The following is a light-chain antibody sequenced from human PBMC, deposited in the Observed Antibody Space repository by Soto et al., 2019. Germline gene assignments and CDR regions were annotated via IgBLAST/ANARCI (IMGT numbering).Light chain of an antibody. CDR2: EVN. Sequence: SFRTPPSSVSGSPGQSFTISCTGPRSDIGDSNFISWYQHSPGKAPRLLIYEVNNRPSGVSKRFSGSKDGNTASLTISGLLDDDEADYFCASFRSGTILVFGSGTKVTVL. CDR3: ASFRSGTILV. CDR1: RSDIGDSNF. V-gene: IGLV2-14*01. J-gene: IGLJ1*01.